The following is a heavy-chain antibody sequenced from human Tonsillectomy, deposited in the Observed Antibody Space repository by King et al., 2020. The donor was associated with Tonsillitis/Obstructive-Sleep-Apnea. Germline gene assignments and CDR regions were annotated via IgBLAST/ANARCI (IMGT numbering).Heavy chain of an antibody. J-gene: IGHJ2*01. CDR2: IIPIFGTA. Sequence: VQLVESGAEVKKPGSSVTVSCTSSGGTFSRYTISWVRQAPGQGLEWMGGIIPIFGTANYAQKFQGRVTITADESTSTAYMELSSLRSEDTAVYYCARATIFGVLRYFDLWGRGTLVTVSS. V-gene: IGHV1-69*01. CDR3: ARATIFGVLRYFDL. CDR1: GGTFSRYT. D-gene: IGHD3-3*01.